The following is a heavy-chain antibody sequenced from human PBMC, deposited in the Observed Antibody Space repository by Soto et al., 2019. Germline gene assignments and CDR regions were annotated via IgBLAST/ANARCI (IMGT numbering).Heavy chain of an antibody. J-gene: IGHJ4*01. CDR2: FFYNKNT. CDR3: ARHVEWEIFYYFEH. CDR1: GGSISSYY. V-gene: IGHV4-39*01. D-gene: IGHD1-26*01. Sequence: SETLSLTCTVSGGSISSYYWGWVRQPPGKGLEWIGSFFYNKNTYYNPSLKSRVTISVDTSKMQFSLNLTSVTAADTAVYYCARHVEWEIFYYFEHWGQGTPVTVSS.